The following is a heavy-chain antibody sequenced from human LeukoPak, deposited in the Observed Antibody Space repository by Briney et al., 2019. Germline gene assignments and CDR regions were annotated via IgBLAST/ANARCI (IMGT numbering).Heavy chain of an antibody. Sequence: GGSLRLSCAASGFMFSTYGMHWVRQAPGKGLEWVAFIRNDGSTQNYADSVKGRFTISRDNSKNTLYLQMHSLRPEDTAVYYCAKLYPGGSRDGYNYWGQGTLVTVSS. CDR3: AKLYPGGSRDGYNY. J-gene: IGHJ4*02. CDR1: GFMFSTYG. CDR2: IRNDGSTQ. V-gene: IGHV3-30*02. D-gene: IGHD5-24*01.